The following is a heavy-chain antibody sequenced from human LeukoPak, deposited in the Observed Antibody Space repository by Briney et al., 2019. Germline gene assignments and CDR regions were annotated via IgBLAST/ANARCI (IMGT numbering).Heavy chain of an antibody. CDR2: IYHSGST. CDR3: ARDALFCSSTSCSYYYYYYMDV. CDR1: GYSISSGYY. Sequence: SETLSLTCTVSGYSISSGYYWGWIRQPPGKGLEWIGSIYHSGSTYYNPSLKSRVTISVDTSKNQFSPKLSSVTAADTAVYYCARDALFCSSTSCSYYYYYYMDVWGKGTTVTVSS. V-gene: IGHV4-38-2*02. D-gene: IGHD2-2*01. J-gene: IGHJ6*03.